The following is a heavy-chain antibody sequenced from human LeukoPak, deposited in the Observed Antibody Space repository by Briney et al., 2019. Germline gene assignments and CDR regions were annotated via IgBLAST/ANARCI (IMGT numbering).Heavy chain of an antibody. CDR2: ISSSSSYI. CDR1: GFTFSSYS. V-gene: IGHV3-21*01. J-gene: IGHJ4*02. Sequence: GGSLRLSCAASGFTFSSYSMNWVRQAPGKGLEWVSSISSSSSYIYYADSVKGRFTISRDNAKNSLYLQMNSLRDEDTDVYDCARVEYSSSSLVAYWGQGTLVTVSS. D-gene: IGHD6-6*01. CDR3: ARVEYSSSSLVAY.